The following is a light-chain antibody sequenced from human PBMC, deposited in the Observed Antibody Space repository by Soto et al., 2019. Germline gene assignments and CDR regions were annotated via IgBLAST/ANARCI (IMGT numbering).Light chain of an antibody. CDR2: DVS. CDR3: SAHAARSTLA. CDR1: SSDVGDHDC. Sequence: QSALTQPASVSGSPGQSITISCTGTSSDVGDHDCVSWYQQHPGKAPKLVIYDVSNRPSGVSNRFSGSKSGNTASLTISGLQAEAEADYYCSAHAARSTLAFGGGTQLTVL. V-gene: IGLV2-14*01. J-gene: IGLJ2*01.